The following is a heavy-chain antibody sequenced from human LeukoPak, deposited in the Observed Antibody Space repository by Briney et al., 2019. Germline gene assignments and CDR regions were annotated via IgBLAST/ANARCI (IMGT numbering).Heavy chain of an antibody. Sequence: ASVKVSCKAAGYTFTDYYMHWVRQAPGQGLEWVGWINSNSGGANYAQKFQGRVTMTRDTSISTAYMALNRQRSDDTAVYYCARNGVRYFDSKWFDPWGQGTLVTVSS. D-gene: IGHD3-9*01. CDR1: GYTFTDYY. J-gene: IGHJ5*02. V-gene: IGHV1-2*02. CDR2: INSNSGGA. CDR3: ARNGVRYFDSKWFDP.